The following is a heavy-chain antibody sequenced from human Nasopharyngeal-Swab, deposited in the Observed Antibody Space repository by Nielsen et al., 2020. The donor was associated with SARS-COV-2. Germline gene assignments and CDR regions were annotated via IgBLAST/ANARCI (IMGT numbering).Heavy chain of an antibody. CDR1: GFTFDDYA. J-gene: IGHJ6*02. Sequence: SLKISCAASGFTFDDYAIHWVRQAPGKGLEWVSGISWNSGTIGYADSVKGRFTISRDNAKNSLYLQMNSLRTEDTALYYCVKDKKVYSSYYYAIDVWGQGTTVTVSS. V-gene: IGHV3-9*01. CDR2: ISWNSGTI. CDR3: VKDKKVYSSYYYAIDV. D-gene: IGHD3-22*01.